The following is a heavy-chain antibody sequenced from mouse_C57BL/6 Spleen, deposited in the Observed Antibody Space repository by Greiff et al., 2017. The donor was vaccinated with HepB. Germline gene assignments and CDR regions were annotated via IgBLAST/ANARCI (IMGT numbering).Heavy chain of an antibody. J-gene: IGHJ3*01. CDR3: ARREDDYDVPSFAY. CDR2: IDPSDSYT. Sequence: QVQLQQPGAELVMPGASVKLSCKASGYTFTSYWMHWVKQRPGQGLEWIGEIDPSDSYTNYNQKFKGKSTLTVDKSSSTAYMQLSSLTSEDSAVYYCARREDDYDVPSFAYWGQGTLVTVSA. CDR1: GYTFTSYW. V-gene: IGHV1-69*01. D-gene: IGHD2-4*01.